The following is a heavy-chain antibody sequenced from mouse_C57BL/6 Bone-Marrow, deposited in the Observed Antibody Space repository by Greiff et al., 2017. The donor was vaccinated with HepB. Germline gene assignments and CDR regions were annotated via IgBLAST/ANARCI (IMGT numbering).Heavy chain of an antibody. CDR3: ARMTTVGYFDV. D-gene: IGHD1-1*01. J-gene: IGHJ1*03. CDR2: ISNLAYSI. CDR1: GFTFSDYG. Sequence: EVKLVESGGGLVQPGGSLKLSCAASGFTFSDYGMAWVRQAPRKGPEWVAFISNLAYSIYYADTVTGRFTISRENAKNTLYLEMSSLRSEDTAMYYCARMTTVGYFDVWGTGTTLTVSS. V-gene: IGHV5-15*01.